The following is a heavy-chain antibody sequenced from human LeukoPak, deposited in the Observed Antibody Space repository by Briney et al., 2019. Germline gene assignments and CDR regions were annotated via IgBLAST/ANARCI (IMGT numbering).Heavy chain of an antibody. Sequence: SETLSLTCTVSGGSISSYYWSWIRQPPGKGLEWIGYIYYSGSTNYNPSLKSRVTISIDTSKNQFSLKLSSVTAADTAVYYCAKQPYRVVVTAPDYWGQGTLVTVSS. CDR2: IYYSGST. CDR3: AKQPYRVVVTAPDY. J-gene: IGHJ4*02. CDR1: GGSISSYY. V-gene: IGHV4-59*08. D-gene: IGHD2-21*02.